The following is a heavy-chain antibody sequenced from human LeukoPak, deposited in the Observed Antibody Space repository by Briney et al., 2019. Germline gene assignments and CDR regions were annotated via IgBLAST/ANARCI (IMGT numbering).Heavy chain of an antibody. D-gene: IGHD2-2*01. CDR3: ARSSIVVVPAAIYYYMDV. J-gene: IGHJ6*03. CDR1: GGSISSSSYY. Sequence: PSETLSLTCTVSGGSISSSSYYWGWISQPPGKGLEWIGSIYYSGSTYYNPSLKSRVTISVDTSKNQFSLKLSSVTAADTAVYYCARSSIVVVPAAIYYYMDVWGKGTTVTVSS. V-gene: IGHV4-39*01. CDR2: IYYSGST.